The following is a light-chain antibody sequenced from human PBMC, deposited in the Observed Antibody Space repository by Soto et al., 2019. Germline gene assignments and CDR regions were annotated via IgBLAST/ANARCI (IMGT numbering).Light chain of an antibody. CDR3: QQYSNWPRGT. CDR1: QSVSNN. Sequence: EIVMTQSPATLSVSPGERATLSCRASQSVSNNLAWYQQKPGQAPRLLIYGASTRATGIPARFSGSGSGTEFTLTISSLQSEDFAVYYCQQYSNWPRGTFGQGTKVDI. V-gene: IGKV3-15*01. CDR2: GAS. J-gene: IGKJ1*01.